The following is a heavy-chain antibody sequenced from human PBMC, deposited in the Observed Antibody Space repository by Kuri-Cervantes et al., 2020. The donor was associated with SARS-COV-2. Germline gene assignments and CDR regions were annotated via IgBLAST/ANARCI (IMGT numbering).Heavy chain of an antibody. Sequence: GESLKISCAASGFTFSSYAMHWVRQAPGKGLEWVAVISYDGSNKYYADSVKGRFTISRDNSKNTLYLQMNSLRAEDTAVYCCARGSKTTVVTPVSWGQGTLVTVSS. J-gene: IGHJ4*02. D-gene: IGHD4-23*01. CDR2: ISYDGSNK. CDR1: GFTFSSYA. CDR3: ARGSKTTVVTPVS. V-gene: IGHV3-30-3*01.